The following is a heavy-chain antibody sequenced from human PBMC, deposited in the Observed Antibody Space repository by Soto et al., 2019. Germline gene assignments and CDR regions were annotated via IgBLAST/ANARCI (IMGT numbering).Heavy chain of an antibody. CDR3: AGDGIGGTAFRGFCDY. CDR1: GSIFSGYG. V-gene: IGHV3-33*01. D-gene: IGHD1-7*01. CDR2: IWYDGRNK. Sequence: QEQLAESGGGVVQPGRSLRLSCAASGSIFSGYGMHWVRQAPGKGLEWVAVIWYDGRNKYYADSVKGRFTISRANSKNMLYLQMDSLRAEDTAVYYCAGDGIGGTAFRGFCDYWGQGTLVTVSS. J-gene: IGHJ4*02.